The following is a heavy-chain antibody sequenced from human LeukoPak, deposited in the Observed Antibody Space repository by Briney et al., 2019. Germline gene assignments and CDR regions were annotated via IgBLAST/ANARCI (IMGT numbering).Heavy chain of an antibody. Sequence: QSGGSLRLSCAASGFTFSSYAMSWLRQAPGKGLEWVSAVSGDGDSTYYARSVKGRFTVYRDNSKNKLYLQMNGLRAEDKAVYYCAKEISSSWFEHWGQGTLVTVSS. CDR3: AKEISSSWFEH. D-gene: IGHD6-13*01. CDR2: VSGDGDST. J-gene: IGHJ5*02. V-gene: IGHV3-23*01. CDR1: GFTFSSYA.